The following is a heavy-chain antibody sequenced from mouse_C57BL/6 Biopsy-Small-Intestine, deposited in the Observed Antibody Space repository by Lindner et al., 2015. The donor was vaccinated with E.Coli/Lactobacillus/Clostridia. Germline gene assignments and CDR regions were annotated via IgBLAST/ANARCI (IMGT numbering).Heavy chain of an antibody. V-gene: IGHV1-81*01. Sequence: VQLQESGAELARPGASVKLSCKASGYTFTSYGISWVKQRTGQGLEWIGEIYPRSGNTYYNEKFKGKATLTADKSSSTAYMELRSLTSEDSAVYFCARGDYGSYYAMDYWGQGTSVTVSS. CDR3: ARGDYGSYYAMDY. CDR2: IYPRSGNT. CDR1: GYTFTSYG. D-gene: IGHD2-1*01. J-gene: IGHJ4*01.